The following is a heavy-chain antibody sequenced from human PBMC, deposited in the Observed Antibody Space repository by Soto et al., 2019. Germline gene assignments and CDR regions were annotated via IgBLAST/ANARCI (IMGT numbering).Heavy chain of an antibody. J-gene: IGHJ4*02. V-gene: IGHV3-7*03. Sequence: EAQLVESGGGLVQPGGSLRLSCSGSGLSLSSYWMSWVRQAPGKGLEWVANIKQDGSEKYYSDSVRGRFTISRDNSKNSMFLQMNSLRADDTALYFCASETSSGTSDYRDQGTLVTVSS. CDR1: GLSLSSYW. CDR2: IKQDGSEK. CDR3: ASETSSGTSDY. D-gene: IGHD1-26*01.